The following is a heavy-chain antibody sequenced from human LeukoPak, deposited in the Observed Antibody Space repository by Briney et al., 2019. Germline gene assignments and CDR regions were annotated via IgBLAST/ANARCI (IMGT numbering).Heavy chain of an antibody. CDR1: GYTFTSYG. D-gene: IGHD6-19*01. CDR2: ISAYNGNT. V-gene: IGHV1-18*01. Sequence: GASVKVSCKASGYTFTSYGISWVRQAPGQGLEWMGWISAYNGNTNYAQKLQGRVTMTTDTSTSTAYMEVRSLRSEDTAVYYCARDVPFLWGSGWSSSSSIWRSDAFDIWGQGTMVTVSS. J-gene: IGHJ3*02. CDR3: ARDVPFLWGSGWSSSSSIWRSDAFDI.